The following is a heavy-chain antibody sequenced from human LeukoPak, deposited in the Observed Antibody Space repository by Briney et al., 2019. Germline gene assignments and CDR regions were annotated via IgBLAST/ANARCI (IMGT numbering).Heavy chain of an antibody. Sequence: GASVKVSCKASGYTFTDYYIHWVRQAPGQGLEWLGWINPNSGDTIYAQKFQGRVTMTRDTSISTAYMELSRLRSDDTAVYYCARDDNTIFGVVREGRFDYWGQGTLVTVSS. CDR3: ARDDNTIFGVVREGRFDY. J-gene: IGHJ4*02. D-gene: IGHD3-3*01. CDR2: INPNSGDT. CDR1: GYTFTDYY. V-gene: IGHV1-2*02.